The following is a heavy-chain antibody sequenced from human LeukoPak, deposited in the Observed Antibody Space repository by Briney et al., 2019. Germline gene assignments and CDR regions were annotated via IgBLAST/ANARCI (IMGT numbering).Heavy chain of an antibody. Sequence: SETLSLTCTVSGGSISSYYWSWIRQPPGKGLEWIGYIYYSGSTNYNPSLKSRVTISVDTSKNQFSLKLSSVTAADTAVYYCARRTREERERREYGPAFDIWGQGTMVTVSS. D-gene: IGHD1-1*01. CDR1: GGSISSYY. CDR3: ARRTREERERREYGPAFDI. CDR2: IYYSGST. V-gene: IGHV4-59*01. J-gene: IGHJ3*02.